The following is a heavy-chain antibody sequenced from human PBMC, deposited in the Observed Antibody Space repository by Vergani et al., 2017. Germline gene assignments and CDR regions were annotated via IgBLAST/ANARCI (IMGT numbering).Heavy chain of an antibody. CDR3: ARDTPIPTIFGVAPEAFDI. D-gene: IGHD3-3*01. CDR1: GFTFSTYS. J-gene: IGHJ3*02. CDR2: ISSSSSYI. V-gene: IGHV3-21*01. Sequence: EVQLVESGGGLVKSGGSLRLSCAASGFTFSTYSMNWVRQAPGKGLEWVSSISSSSSYIYYADSVKGRFTISRDNAKNSLYPQMNSLRAEDTAVYYCARDTPIPTIFGVAPEAFDIWGQGTMVTVSS.